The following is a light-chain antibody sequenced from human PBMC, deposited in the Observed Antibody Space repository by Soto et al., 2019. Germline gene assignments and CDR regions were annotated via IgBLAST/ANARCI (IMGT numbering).Light chain of an antibody. CDR1: SSTIGAGFD. CDR2: GDT. CDR3: QSYDTALSVYVV. J-gene: IGLJ2*01. Sequence: QSVLTQLPSVSGAPGQRVTISCTGSSSTIGAGFDVHWYQQLPGTAPKLLIYGDTNRPSGVPDRFSGSKSGTSASLVITGLQAEDEADYYCQSYDTALSVYVVFGGGTQLTVL. V-gene: IGLV1-40*01.